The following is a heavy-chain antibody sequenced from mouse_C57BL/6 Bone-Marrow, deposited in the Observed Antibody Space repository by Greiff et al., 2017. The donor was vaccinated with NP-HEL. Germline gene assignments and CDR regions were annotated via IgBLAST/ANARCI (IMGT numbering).Heavy chain of an antibody. CDR3: ERHGDYCGSSYGYFDV. V-gene: IGHV1-62-2*01. Sequence: QPQQSRAALAPPFSSFHLSFNSSFYTFTDYTIHWVKQRSGQGLEWIGWFYPGSGSIKYNEKFKGKATLTADKSSSTVYMDHSRLTSEDSAVYFCERHGDYCGSSYGYFDVGGTGTTVTVSA. CDR1: FYTFTDYT. CDR2: FYPGSGSI. D-gene: IGHD1-1*01. J-gene: IGHJ1*03.